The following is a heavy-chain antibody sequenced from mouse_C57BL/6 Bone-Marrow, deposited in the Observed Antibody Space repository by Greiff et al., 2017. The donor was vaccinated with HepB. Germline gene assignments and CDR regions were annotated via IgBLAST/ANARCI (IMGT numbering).Heavy chain of an antibody. V-gene: IGHV5-16*01. CDR2: INYDGSST. J-gene: IGHJ2*01. CDR1: GFTFSDYY. D-gene: IGHD4-1*01. CDR3: ARDGNWVDY. Sequence: EVQRVESEGGLVQPGSSMKLSCTASGFTFSDYYMAWVRQVPEKGLEWVANINYDGSSTYYLDSLKSRFIISRDNAKNILYLQMSSLKSEDTATYYCARDGNWVDYWGQGTTLTVSS.